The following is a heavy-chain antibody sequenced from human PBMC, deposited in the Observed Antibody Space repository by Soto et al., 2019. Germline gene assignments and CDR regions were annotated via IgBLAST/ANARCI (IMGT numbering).Heavy chain of an antibody. CDR2: IKEDGSEK. CDR3: AREEPSLYCRGGRCSTPHFAY. CDR1: GFTFNTYR. Sequence: PGGSLRLSCVVSGFTFNTYRMTWVRQAPGKGLEWVANIKEDGSEKYYGDSVRGRFTISRDNAKNSLFLQIASLRAEDTAVYYCAREEPSLYCRGGRCSTPHFAYWGRGMLATVS. J-gene: IGHJ4*02. D-gene: IGHD2-15*01. V-gene: IGHV3-7*01.